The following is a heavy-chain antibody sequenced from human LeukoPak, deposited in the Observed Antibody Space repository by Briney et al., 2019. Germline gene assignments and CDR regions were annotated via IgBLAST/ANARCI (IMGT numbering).Heavy chain of an antibody. CDR1: GGFISFYY. Sequence: SETLSLTCTVSGGFISFYYWSWIRQPAGKGLEWIGRIYPSGSTNYNPSLESRVTMSVDTSKKQFSLNLSSVTAADTAVYYCAREADGAFDLWGQGTMVTVSS. CDR2: IYPSGST. V-gene: IGHV4-4*07. CDR3: AREADGAFDL. J-gene: IGHJ3*01. D-gene: IGHD5-24*01.